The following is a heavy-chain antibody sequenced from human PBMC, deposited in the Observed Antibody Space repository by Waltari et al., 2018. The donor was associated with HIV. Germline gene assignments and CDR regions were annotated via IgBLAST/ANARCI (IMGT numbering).Heavy chain of an antibody. CDR3: ARRAAMGEKYNWFDP. J-gene: IGHJ5*02. V-gene: IGHV5-51*03. CDR2: ISPGDSET. CDR1: GYGFTSYW. Sequence: EVQLVQSGAVMKKTGESLKISCKGSGYGFTSYWIGWVRQVSGKGLEWMGIISPGDSETRYSPSFQGQVTISVDKSINTAYLQWASLRASDSAIYYCARRAAMGEKYNWFDPWGQGTLVTVSS. D-gene: IGHD5-18*01.